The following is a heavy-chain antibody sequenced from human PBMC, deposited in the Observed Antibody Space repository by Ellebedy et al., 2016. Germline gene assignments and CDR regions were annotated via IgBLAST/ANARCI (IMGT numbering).Heavy chain of an antibody. CDR3: AKAYSWYSVYFDY. Sequence: GESLKISCAASGFTFSSYAMHWVRQAPGKGLEWVAVISYDGSNKYYADSVKGRFTISRDNSKNTLYLQMNSLRAEDTALYYCAKAYSWYSVYFDYWGQGTLVTVSS. J-gene: IGHJ4*02. CDR1: GFTFSSYA. V-gene: IGHV3-30*04. CDR2: ISYDGSNK. D-gene: IGHD6-13*01.